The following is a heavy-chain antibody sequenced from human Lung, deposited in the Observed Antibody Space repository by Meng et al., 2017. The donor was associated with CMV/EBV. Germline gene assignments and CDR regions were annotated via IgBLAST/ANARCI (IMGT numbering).Heavy chain of an antibody. CDR3: ARDPAASIFGVVTNEGYFAY. CDR1: GGSIRSYY. V-gene: IGHV4-59*01. Sequence: SETLSLTCTVSGGSIRSYYWSWIRQPPGKGLEWIGYIYYSGSTNYNPSLKSRVTISVDTSKNQFSLQLSSVTAADTAVYYCARDPAASIFGVVTNEGYFAYWGQGTLVTVSS. D-gene: IGHD3-3*01. CDR2: IYYSGST. J-gene: IGHJ4*02.